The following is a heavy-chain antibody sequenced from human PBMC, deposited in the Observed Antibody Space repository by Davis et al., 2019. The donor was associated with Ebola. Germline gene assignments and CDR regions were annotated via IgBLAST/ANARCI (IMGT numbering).Heavy chain of an antibody. V-gene: IGHV4-39*01. J-gene: IGHJ5*02. Sequence: MPSETLSLTCTVSGGSISSSSYYWGWIRQPPGKGLEWIGSIYYSGSTYYNPSLKSRVTISVDTSKNQFALKLSSVTAADTAVYYCARVGVLVVYADPPPNWFDPWGQGTLVTVSS. CDR2: IYYSGST. D-gene: IGHD2-8*02. CDR3: ARVGVLVVYADPPPNWFDP. CDR1: GGSISSSSYY.